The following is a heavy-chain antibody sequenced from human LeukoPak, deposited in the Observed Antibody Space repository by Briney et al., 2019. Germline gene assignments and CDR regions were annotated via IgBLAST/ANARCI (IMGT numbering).Heavy chain of an antibody. CDR1: GASISSSSYY. Sequence: SETLSLTCTVSGASISSSSYYWGWIRQPPGKGLEWLGSIFYSGTTYYNPSLKSRVTIAVDTSMNQFSLKLSSVTAADTAVYYCARVGGLGYCLYLNCYHWYFDLWGRGTLVTVSS. V-gene: IGHV4-39*07. CDR3: ARVGGLGYCLYLNCYHWYFDL. CDR2: IFYSGTT. D-gene: IGHD2-15*01. J-gene: IGHJ2*01.